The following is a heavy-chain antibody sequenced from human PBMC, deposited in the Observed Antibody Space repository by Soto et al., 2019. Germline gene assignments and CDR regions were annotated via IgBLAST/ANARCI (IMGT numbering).Heavy chain of an antibody. CDR1: GYTLTNYA. Sequence: QVQLVQSAAEVKKPGASVKVSCKASGYTLTNYAISWVRQAPGQGPEWMGWLNTYNGNSNYAQKFQGRVTMTTDTSTNTAYMELRSLTSDDTAVYYCARDCTGGSCFCIYWGQGTLVTVS. CDR2: LNTYNGNS. V-gene: IGHV1-18*01. D-gene: IGHD2-15*01. CDR3: ARDCTGGSCFCIY. J-gene: IGHJ4*02.